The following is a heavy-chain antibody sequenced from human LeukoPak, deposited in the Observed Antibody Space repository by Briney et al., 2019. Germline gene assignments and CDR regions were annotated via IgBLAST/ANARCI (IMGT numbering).Heavy chain of an antibody. CDR1: GGSISSSSYY. J-gene: IGHJ3*02. D-gene: IGHD3-22*01. V-gene: IGHV4-39*01. CDR3: ARHYYDSSGYLDAFDI. CDR2: IYYSGST. Sequence: PSETLSLTCTVSGGSISSSSYYWGWIRQPPGKGLEWIGSIYYSGSTYYNPSLKGRVTISVDTSKNQFSLKLSSVTAADTAVYYCARHYYDSSGYLDAFDIWGQGTMVTVSS.